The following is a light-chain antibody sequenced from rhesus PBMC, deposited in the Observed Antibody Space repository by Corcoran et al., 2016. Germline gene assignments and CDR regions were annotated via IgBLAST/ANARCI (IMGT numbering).Light chain of an antibody. CDR1: QSVGSS. V-gene: IGKV3-24*04. J-gene: IGKJ1*01. CDR3: QQSSNLWT. CDR2: VAS. Sequence: ETVVTQSPATLSLSPGERATLSCRASQSVGSSLAWYQQKPGQAPRLLISVASSRATGIPDRFRGSGSGTDFTLTISSLEPEDGGVYYCQQSSNLWTFGQGTKVEIK.